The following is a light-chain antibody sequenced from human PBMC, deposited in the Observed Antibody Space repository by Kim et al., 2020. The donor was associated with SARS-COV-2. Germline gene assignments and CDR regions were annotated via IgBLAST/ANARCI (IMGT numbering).Light chain of an antibody. Sequence: TDACQGSSSNFGAGYDATWYDTIPGPAPTPLISGNSYRPSGVPYRFSGSKSGASASLAITGLQAEDEADYYCQSHDNSLSGGVFGGGTQLTVL. CDR1: SSNFGAGYD. V-gene: IGLV1-40*03. CDR2: GNS. J-gene: IGLJ2*01. CDR3: QSHDNSLSGGV.